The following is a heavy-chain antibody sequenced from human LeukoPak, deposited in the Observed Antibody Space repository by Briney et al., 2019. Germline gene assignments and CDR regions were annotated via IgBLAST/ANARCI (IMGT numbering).Heavy chain of an antibody. Sequence: ASVKVSCKASGYTFTSYGISWVRQAPGQGLEWMGWISAYNGNTNYAQKLQGRVTMTTDTSTSTAYMELRSLRSDDTAVYYCARVPLFYYGSGSYYNDKNYFDYWGQGTLVTVSS. CDR1: GYTFTSYG. V-gene: IGHV1-18*01. D-gene: IGHD3-10*01. J-gene: IGHJ4*02. CDR2: ISAYNGNT. CDR3: ARVPLFYYGSGSYYNDKNYFDY.